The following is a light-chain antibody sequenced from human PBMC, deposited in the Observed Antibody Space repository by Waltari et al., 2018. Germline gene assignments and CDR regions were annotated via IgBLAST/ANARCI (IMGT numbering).Light chain of an antibody. CDR2: DAS. Sequence: DIQMTQSPSTLSASVGHRVTITCRASQSISSWLAWYQQKPGKAPKLLIYDASSLESGVPSRFSGSGSGTEFTLTISSLQPDDFATYYCQQYNSPRTFGQGTKVEIK. CDR3: QQYNSPRT. J-gene: IGKJ1*01. V-gene: IGKV1-5*01. CDR1: QSISSW.